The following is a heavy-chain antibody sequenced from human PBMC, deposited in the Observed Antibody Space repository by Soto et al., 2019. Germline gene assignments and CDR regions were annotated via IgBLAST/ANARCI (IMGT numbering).Heavy chain of an antibody. D-gene: IGHD2-2*01. CDR2: ISHDGQNQ. CDR1: GFAFVSHG. CDR3: ARERADIVVAPVATSGMDV. V-gene: IGHV3-30*03. Sequence: QVQLVESGGGVVPPGRSLKLSCIASGFAFVSHGMHWVRQVSGKGLEWVAVISHDGQNQYYRESVKGRFTISRDNSKNRLFLEVHSLRVEDTAVYYCARERADIVVAPVATSGMDVWGQGTAVTVSS. J-gene: IGHJ6*02.